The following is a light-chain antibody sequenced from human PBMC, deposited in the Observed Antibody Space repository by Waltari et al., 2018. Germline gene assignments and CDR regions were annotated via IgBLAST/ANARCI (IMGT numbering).Light chain of an antibody. CDR2: STN. CDR1: SGSGSTSSY. CDR3: VLYMGSGSWV. J-gene: IGLJ3*02. Sequence: QTVVTQEPSFSVSPGGTVTLTCGLSSGSGSTSSYPSWYQQTPGQAPRTLIYSTNPRSSGVPDRFPGSILGNKAALTVTGAQADDESDYYCVLYMGSGSWVFGGGTKLTVL. V-gene: IGLV8-61*01.